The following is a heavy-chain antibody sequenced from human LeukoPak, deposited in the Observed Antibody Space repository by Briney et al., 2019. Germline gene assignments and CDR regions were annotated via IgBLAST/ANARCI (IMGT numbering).Heavy chain of an antibody. CDR3: ARDFSPYTNGWYAGY. Sequence: GGSLRPSCTVSGFTFSSYAIHWVRQAPGKGLEWVAVISHDGNNKYYADSVRGRFTISRDNSKDTLYLQMNSLRAEDTAVYYCARDFSPYTNGWYAGYWGQGTLVTVSS. V-gene: IGHV3-30-3*01. D-gene: IGHD6-19*01. J-gene: IGHJ4*02. CDR2: ISHDGNNK. CDR1: GFTFSSYA.